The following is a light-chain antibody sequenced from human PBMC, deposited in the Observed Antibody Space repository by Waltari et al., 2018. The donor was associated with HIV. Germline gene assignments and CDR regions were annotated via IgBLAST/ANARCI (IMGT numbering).Light chain of an antibody. CDR1: HLGGKR. Sequence: SYVLTQPPSVSVAPEQTARITCGGRHLGGKREPWYQQKTGQAPVLVVYDDSDRPSGIPERLSGSNSGNAATLTISRVEAGDEADYYCQVWENSDHPGVFGGGTKLTVL. CDR3: QVWENSDHPGV. CDR2: DDS. V-gene: IGLV3-21*02. J-gene: IGLJ3*02.